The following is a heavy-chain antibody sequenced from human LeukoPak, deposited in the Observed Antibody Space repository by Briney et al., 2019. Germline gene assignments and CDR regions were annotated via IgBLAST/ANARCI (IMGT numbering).Heavy chain of an antibody. V-gene: IGHV1-18*01. CDR3: ARVCTESVLRFLEWLPNPYNWFDP. Sequence: ASVKVSCKASGYTFTSYGISWVRQAPGQGLEWMGWISAYNGNTTYAQKLQGRVTMTTDTSTSTAYMELRSLRSDDTAVYYCARVCTESVLRFLEWLPNPYNWFDPWGQGTLVTVSS. D-gene: IGHD3-3*01. CDR1: GYTFTSYG. CDR2: ISAYNGNT. J-gene: IGHJ5*02.